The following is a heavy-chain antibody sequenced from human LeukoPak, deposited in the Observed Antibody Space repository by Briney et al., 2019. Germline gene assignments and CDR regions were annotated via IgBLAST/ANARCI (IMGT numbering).Heavy chain of an antibody. CDR2: IYYSGSN. Sequence: PSETLARTCTVSGGFISSYYWSWIRQPPGKGLEWLGYIYYSGSNNYTPSLKSPVTISVDTSKKHFSLKLSSVTAADTSVYSCARYSSSFFDHWGQGILVTVSS. CDR1: GGFISSYY. CDR3: ARYSSSFFDH. J-gene: IGHJ4*02. V-gene: IGHV4-59*12. D-gene: IGHD6-13*01.